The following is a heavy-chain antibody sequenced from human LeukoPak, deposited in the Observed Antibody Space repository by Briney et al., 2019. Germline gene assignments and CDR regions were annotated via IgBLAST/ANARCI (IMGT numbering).Heavy chain of an antibody. CDR1: GGSISSYY. D-gene: IGHD5-18*01. CDR2: IYYSGST. Sequence: SETLSLTCTVSGGSISSYYWSWIRQPPGKGLEWIGHIYYSGSTYYNPSLKSRVTISVDTSKDQFSLKLSSVTAADTAVYYCVKGMDIAMVSAFDYWGQGTLVTVSS. CDR3: VKGMDIAMVSAFDY. J-gene: IGHJ4*02. V-gene: IGHV4-59*08.